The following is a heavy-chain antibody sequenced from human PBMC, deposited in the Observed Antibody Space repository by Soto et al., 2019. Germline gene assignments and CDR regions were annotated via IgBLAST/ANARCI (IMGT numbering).Heavy chain of an antibody. CDR3: ARHNYGSGSTYYDY. J-gene: IGHJ4*02. CDR2: IYYSGST. V-gene: IGHV4-59*08. CDR1: GGSISSYY. D-gene: IGHD3-10*01. Sequence: SETLSLTCTVSGGSISSYYWSWIRQPPGKGLEWIGYIYYSGSTNYNPSLKSRVTISVDTSKNQFSLKLNSMTAADTAVYYCARHNYGSGSTYYDYWGQGTLVTVSS.